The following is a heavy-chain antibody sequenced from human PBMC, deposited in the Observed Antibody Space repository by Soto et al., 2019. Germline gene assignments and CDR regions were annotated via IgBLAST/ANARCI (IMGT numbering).Heavy chain of an antibody. Sequence: SCPTLVNPTETLTLTLTISGVSVIDVIRGGSGIRQPPGRALEWLAHFFSDVERSYSTSMQSRLTMSQDTSGTQVVLTMTNMDPQDTGTYFCARMNADSDSHYYAMDVWGPGTPVTV. D-gene: IGHD4-17*01. CDR1: GVSVIDVIRG. CDR3: ARMNADSDSHYYAMDV. V-gene: IGHV2-26*03. CDR2: FFSDVER. J-gene: IGHJ6*02.